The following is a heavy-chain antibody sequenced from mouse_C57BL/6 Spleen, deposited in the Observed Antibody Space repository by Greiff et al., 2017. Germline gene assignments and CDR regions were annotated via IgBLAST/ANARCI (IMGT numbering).Heavy chain of an antibody. CDR1: GFTFTDYY. J-gene: IGHJ2*01. CDR3: ARYHCRNYFDY. V-gene: IGHV7-3*01. CDR2: ISNKANGYAT. Sequence: EVKLVQSGGGLVQPGGSLSLSCAASGFTFTDYYMSWVRQPPGKALEWVGFISNKANGYATEYIASVKGRFTITRDNSQSILYLQLNALRAEDSATYYCARYHCRNYFDYWGQGTTLTVSS.